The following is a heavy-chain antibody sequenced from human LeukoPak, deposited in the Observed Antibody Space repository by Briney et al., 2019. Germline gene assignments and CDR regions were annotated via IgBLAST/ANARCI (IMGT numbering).Heavy chain of an antibody. V-gene: IGHV1-2*02. CDR3: ARGGSGWSVSAY. CDR1: GYTFTGYF. J-gene: IGHJ4*02. Sequence: ASVKVSCKASGYTFTGYFMHWVRQAPGQGLEWMGWINAISGDTNYAQEFRGRVTMTRDTSINTAYMELTRLTSDDTAVYYCARGGSGWSVSAYWGQGTRVTVSS. CDR2: INAISGDT. D-gene: IGHD6-19*01.